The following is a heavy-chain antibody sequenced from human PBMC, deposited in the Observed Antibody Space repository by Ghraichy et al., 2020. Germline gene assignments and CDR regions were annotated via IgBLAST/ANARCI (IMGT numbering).Heavy chain of an antibody. CDR1: GFTFSSYG. D-gene: IGHD2-8*01. CDR3: AKGRIYCTNGVCYDLPYDY. V-gene: IGHV3-30*18. CDR2: ISYDGSNK. J-gene: IGHJ4*02. Sequence: GGSLRLSCAASGFTFSSYGMHWVRQAPGKGLEWVAVISYDGSNKYYADSVKGRFTISRDNSKNTLYLQMNSLRAEDTAVYYCAKGRIYCTNGVCYDLPYDYWGQGTLVTVSS.